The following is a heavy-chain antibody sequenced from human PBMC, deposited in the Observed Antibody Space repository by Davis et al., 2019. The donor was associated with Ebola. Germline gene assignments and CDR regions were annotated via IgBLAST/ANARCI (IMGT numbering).Heavy chain of an antibody. V-gene: IGHV3-11*01. J-gene: IGHJ6*02. D-gene: IGHD6-6*01. CDR2: ISSSGSTI. CDR3: ARGVRQLVPYYYYGMDV. Sequence: GESLKISCAASGFTFSDYYMSWIRQAPGKGLEWVSYISSSGSTIYYADSVKGRFTITRDNAKNSLYLQMNSLRAEDTAVYYCARGVRQLVPYYYYGMDVWGQGTTVTVSS. CDR1: GFTFSDYY.